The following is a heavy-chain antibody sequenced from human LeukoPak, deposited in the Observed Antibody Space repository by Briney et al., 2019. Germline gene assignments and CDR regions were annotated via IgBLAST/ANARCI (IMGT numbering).Heavy chain of an antibody. V-gene: IGHV1-2*06. J-gene: IGHJ4*02. D-gene: IGHD3-22*01. CDR1: GYTFTGYY. CDR3: ARGDHTYYYDSSGYSYFDY. Sequence: ASAKVSCKASGYTFTGYYMHWVRQAPGQGLEWMGRINPNSGGTNYAQKFQGRVTMTRDTSISTAYMELSRLRSDDTAVYYCARGDHTYYYDSSGYSYFDYWGQGTLVTVSS. CDR2: INPNSGGT.